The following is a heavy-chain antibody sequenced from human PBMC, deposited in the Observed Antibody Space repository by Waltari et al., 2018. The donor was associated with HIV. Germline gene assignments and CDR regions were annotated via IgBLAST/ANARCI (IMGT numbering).Heavy chain of an antibody. CDR2: IDHRGRT. J-gene: IGHJ6*03. Sequence: QVQLQQWGAGLLKPSETLSLTCAVYGESFSDYYWSWIRQPPGRGLEYIGEIDHRGRTNSKSSLKSRVTISVDTSKNQFSLKLRSVTAADTAVYYCARVVSSSLAARITPFHYYMDVWDKGTTVTVSS. CDR1: GESFSDYY. V-gene: IGHV4-34*01. CDR3: ARVVSSSLAARITPFHYYMDV. D-gene: IGHD6-6*01.